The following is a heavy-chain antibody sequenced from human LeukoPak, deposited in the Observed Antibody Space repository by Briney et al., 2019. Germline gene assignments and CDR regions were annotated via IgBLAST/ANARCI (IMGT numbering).Heavy chain of an antibody. CDR3: ARAGVDYYDISGQLDY. Sequence: GGSLRLSCAASGFTFGSFAMSWIRQAPGKGLEWVSYISSSGSTIYYADSVKGRFTISRDNAKNSLYLQMNSLRAEDTAVYYCARAGVDYYDISGQLDYWGQGTLVTVSS. V-gene: IGHV3-11*01. CDR2: ISSSGSTI. J-gene: IGHJ4*02. D-gene: IGHD3-22*01. CDR1: GFTFGSFA.